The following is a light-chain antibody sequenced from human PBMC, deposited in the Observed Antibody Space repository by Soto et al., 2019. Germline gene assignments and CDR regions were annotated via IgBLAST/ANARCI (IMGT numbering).Light chain of an antibody. CDR2: DAS. J-gene: IGKJ4*01. Sequence: EIVLTQSPATLSLSPGERATLSCRASQSVNSSLAWYQQKPGQAPRLLIYDASNRATGIPARFSGSGSGTDFTLTITSLEPEDFAVYYCQQRSNWPLTFGGGTKVDIK. CDR1: QSVNSS. CDR3: QQRSNWPLT. V-gene: IGKV3-11*01.